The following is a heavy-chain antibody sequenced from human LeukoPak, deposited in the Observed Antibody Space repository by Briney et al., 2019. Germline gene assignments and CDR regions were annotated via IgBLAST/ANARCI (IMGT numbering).Heavy chain of an antibody. CDR1: GGSISSYY. CDR3: ARGRGGGGSSNNWFDP. D-gene: IGHD2-15*01. V-gene: IGHV4-59*01. Sequence: SETLSLTCTVSGGSISSYYWSWIRQPPGKGLEWIGYIYYSGSTDYNPSLKSRVSISVDTSKNLFSLKLSSVTAADTAVYYCARGRGGGGSSNNWFDPWGQGTLVTVSS. J-gene: IGHJ5*02. CDR2: IYYSGST.